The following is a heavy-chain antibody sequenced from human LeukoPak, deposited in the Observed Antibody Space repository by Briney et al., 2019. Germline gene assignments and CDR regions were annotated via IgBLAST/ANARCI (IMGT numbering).Heavy chain of an antibody. CDR3: ARVYSNWLFLDY. CDR1: GGSISSYY. D-gene: IGHD4-11*01. V-gene: IGHV4-59*01. J-gene: IGHJ4*02. Sequence: SETLSLTCTVSGGSISSYYWSWIRQPPGKGLEWVGCIYYSGSTNYNPSLKSRVTISVDTSKNQFSLKLSSVTAADTAVYYCARVYSNWLFLDYWGQGTLVTVSS. CDR2: IYYSGST.